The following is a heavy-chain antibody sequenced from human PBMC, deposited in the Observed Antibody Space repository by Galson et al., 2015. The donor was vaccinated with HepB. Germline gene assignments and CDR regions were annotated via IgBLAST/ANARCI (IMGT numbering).Heavy chain of an antibody. CDR2: INPNSGGT. J-gene: IGHJ4*02. Sequence: VKVSCKASGYTFTGYYMHWVRQAPGQGLEWMGRINPNSGGTNYAQKFQGRVTMTRDTSISTAYMELSRLRSDDTAVYYCARGGYGGNPEAGDYWGQGTLVTVSS. V-gene: IGHV1-2*06. D-gene: IGHD4-23*01. CDR3: ARGGYGGNPEAGDY. CDR1: GYTFTGYY.